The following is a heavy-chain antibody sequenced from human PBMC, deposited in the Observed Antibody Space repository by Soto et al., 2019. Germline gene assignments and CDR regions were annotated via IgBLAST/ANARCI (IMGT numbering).Heavy chain of an antibody. J-gene: IGHJ3*01. CDR1: GFVVTDYY. Sequence: GGSLRLTGAASGFVVTDYYISWVRQAPWKGLEWVAVFLIGGDTHYGESVKGRFTISRDNYKNTLYLQMNSLIAEDTAVYYCAREPLWSGPLPLDAFDLWGQGTMVTV. CDR2: FLIGGDT. V-gene: IGHV3-53*01. CDR3: AREPLWSGPLPLDAFDL. D-gene: IGHD3-3*01.